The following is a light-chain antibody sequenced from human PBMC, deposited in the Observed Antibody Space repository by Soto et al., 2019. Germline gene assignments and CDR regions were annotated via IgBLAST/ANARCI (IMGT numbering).Light chain of an antibody. V-gene: IGKV3-20*01. Sequence: EIVLTQSPGTLSLSPGERATLSCRTSQSIVFTYLAWYQQKPGQAPRLVMYGASSRATGIPDRFSGSGSGTDFTLTISRLEPEDFAMYYCQQYGSSPWTFGQGTKVEVK. CDR1: QSIVFTY. CDR3: QQYGSSPWT. CDR2: GAS. J-gene: IGKJ1*01.